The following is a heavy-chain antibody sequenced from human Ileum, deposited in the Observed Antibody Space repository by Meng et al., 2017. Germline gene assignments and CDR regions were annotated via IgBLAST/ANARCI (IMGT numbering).Heavy chain of an antibody. J-gene: IGHJ4*02. Sequence: GGSLRLSCAASGFTFSSYAMTWVRQAPEKRLEWVSAIDGSGGATYYADSVKGRFTFSRDNSKNTLYLQMNSLRVEDTAIYYCAKRDGVTTPHFYHWGQGTLVTVSS. CDR1: GFTFSSYA. V-gene: IGHV3-23*01. CDR2: IDGSGGAT. D-gene: IGHD4-17*01. CDR3: AKRDGVTTPHFYH.